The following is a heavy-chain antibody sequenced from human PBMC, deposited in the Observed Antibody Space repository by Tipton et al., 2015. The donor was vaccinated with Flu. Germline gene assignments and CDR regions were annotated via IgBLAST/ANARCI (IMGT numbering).Heavy chain of an antibody. CDR2: INHSGST. CDR3: ARVRPHDAFDI. J-gene: IGHJ3*02. Sequence: GLVKPSETLSLTCAVYGGSFSGYYWSWIRQPPGKGLEWIGEINHSGSTNYNPSLKSRVTISVDTSKNQFSLKLSSVTAADTAVYYCARVRPHDAFDIWGQGTMVTVSS. CDR1: GGSFSGYY. V-gene: IGHV4-34*01.